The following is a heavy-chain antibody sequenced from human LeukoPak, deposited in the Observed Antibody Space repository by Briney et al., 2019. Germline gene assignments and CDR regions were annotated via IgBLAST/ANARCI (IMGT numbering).Heavy chain of an antibody. J-gene: IGHJ4*02. CDR2: INPNSGDT. Sequence: ASVKVSCMASGGTFSSYAISWVRQAPGQGLEWMGWINPNSGDTNYAQKFRGRVNMTGDTSINTAYLDLSGLRSDDTAIYYCARDGNFDFWGQGTLVTVSS. V-gene: IGHV1-2*02. CDR3: ARDGNFDF. CDR1: GGTFSSYA.